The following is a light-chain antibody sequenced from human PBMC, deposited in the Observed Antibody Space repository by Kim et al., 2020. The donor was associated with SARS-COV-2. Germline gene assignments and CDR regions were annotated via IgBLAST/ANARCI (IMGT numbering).Light chain of an antibody. V-gene: IGLV3-1*01. J-gene: IGLJ2*01. Sequence: GSTGKTSSLTCAGDGLGHEDVYGYKQRQGQSPVLSMYQDSKRSSGTPERFAGANSGNTAILTTSGSQATDEGDYYGQAWDSHNVVFGGGTQLTVL. CDR3: QAWDSHNVV. CDR1: GLGHED. CDR2: QDS.